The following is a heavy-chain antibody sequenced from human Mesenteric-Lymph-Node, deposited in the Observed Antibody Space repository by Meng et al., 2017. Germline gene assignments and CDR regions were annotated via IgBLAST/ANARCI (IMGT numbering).Heavy chain of an antibody. V-gene: IGHV3-7*03. Sequence: GESLKISCAASGFTFSSYAMSWVRQAPGKGLEWVASIKQDGIDKYYADSVKGRFIISRDNAQNSLSLQMSSLRAEDTALYYCARVPNTGWTYYFDYWGQGTLVTVSS. J-gene: IGHJ4*02. D-gene: IGHD6-19*01. CDR2: IKQDGIDK. CDR1: GFTFSSYA. CDR3: ARVPNTGWTYYFDY.